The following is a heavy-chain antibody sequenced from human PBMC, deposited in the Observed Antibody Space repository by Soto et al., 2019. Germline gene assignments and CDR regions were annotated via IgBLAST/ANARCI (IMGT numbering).Heavy chain of an antibody. V-gene: IGHV1-69*04. CDR2: IIPILGIA. D-gene: IGHD3-22*01. J-gene: IGHJ3*02. CDR1: GGTFSSYT. CDR3: AKDAPYYYDSSGYLIRAPPKHAFDI. Sequence: SVKVSCKASGGTFSSYTISWVRQAPGQGLEWMGRIIPILGIANYAQKFQGRVTITADKSTSTAYMELSSLRSEDTAVYYCAKDAPYYYDSSGYLIRAPPKHAFDIWGQGTMVTVSS.